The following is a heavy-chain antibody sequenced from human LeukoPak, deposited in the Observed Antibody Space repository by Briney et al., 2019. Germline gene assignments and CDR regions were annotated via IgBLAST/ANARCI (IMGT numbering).Heavy chain of an antibody. CDR3: ARGPVRTHGMDV. V-gene: IGHV1-8*01. CDR2: KNPNSGRT. CDR1: GYTFSSYD. Sequence: ASVKVSCKASGYTFSSYDINWVRQATGQGLEWMGWKNPNSGRTGFAQMFQGRLTMTTDTSISTAYMELSSLTSEDTAVYYCARGPVRTHGMDVWGQGTTVTVSS. J-gene: IGHJ6*02.